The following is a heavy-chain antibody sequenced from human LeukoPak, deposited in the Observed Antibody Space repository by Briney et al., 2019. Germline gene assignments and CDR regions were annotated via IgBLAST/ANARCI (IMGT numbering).Heavy chain of an antibody. CDR1: GGSFSGYY. J-gene: IGHJ4*02. D-gene: IGHD1-26*01. CDR3: ARASGSTESFDY. Sequence: SETLSLTCAVYGGSFSGYYWSWIRQPPGKWLEWIGEINHSGSTNYNPSLKSRVTISVGTSKNQFSLKLSSVTAADTAVYYCARASGSTESFDYWGQGTLVTVSS. CDR2: INHSGST. V-gene: IGHV4-34*01.